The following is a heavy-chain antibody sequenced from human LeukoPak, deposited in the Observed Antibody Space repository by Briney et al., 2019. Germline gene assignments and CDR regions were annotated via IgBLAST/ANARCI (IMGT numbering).Heavy chain of an antibody. CDR2: ISGSGGST. J-gene: IGHJ4*02. D-gene: IGHD4-23*01. CDR3: AKDHGAVGGNSALPLGGVDY. CDR1: GFTFSSYA. V-gene: IGHV3-23*01. Sequence: GGSLRLSCAASGFTFSSYAMSWVRQAPGKGLEWVSAISGSGGSTYYADSVKGRFTISRDNSKNTLYLQMNSLRAEDTAVYYCAKDHGAVGGNSALPLGGVDYWGQGTLVTVSS.